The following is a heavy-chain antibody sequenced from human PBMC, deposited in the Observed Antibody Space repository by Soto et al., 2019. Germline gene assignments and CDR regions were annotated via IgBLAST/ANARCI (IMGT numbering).Heavy chain of an antibody. Sequence: SVKVSCKASGGTFSSYAISWVRQAPGQGLEWMGGIIPIFGTANYAQKFQGRVTITADESTSTAYMELSSLRSGDTAVYYCAREPDTYDAFDIWGQGTMVTVSS. CDR1: GGTFSSYA. CDR3: AREPDTYDAFDI. J-gene: IGHJ3*02. V-gene: IGHV1-69*13. D-gene: IGHD5-18*01. CDR2: IIPIFGTA.